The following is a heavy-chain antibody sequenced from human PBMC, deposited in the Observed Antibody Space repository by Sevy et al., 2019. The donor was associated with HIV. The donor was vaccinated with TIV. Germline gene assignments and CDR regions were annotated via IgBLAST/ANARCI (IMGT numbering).Heavy chain of an antibody. CDR1: GFTFSSYA. V-gene: IGHV3-23*01. CDR3: AKDPPYDYVWGSYRYFDY. D-gene: IGHD3-16*02. J-gene: IGHJ4*02. CDR2: ISGSGGST. Sequence: GGSLRLSCAASGFTFSSYAMSWVRQAPGKGLEWVSAISGSGGSTYYADSVKGRFTISRDNSKNTLYLQMNSLRAEDTAVSYCAKDPPYDYVWGSYRYFDYWGQGTLVTVSS.